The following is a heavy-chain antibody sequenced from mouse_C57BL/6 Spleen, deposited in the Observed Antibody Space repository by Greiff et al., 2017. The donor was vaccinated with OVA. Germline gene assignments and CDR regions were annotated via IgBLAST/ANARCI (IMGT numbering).Heavy chain of an antibody. CDR1: GYTFTSYW. CDR3: ARDYSNYGGFAY. J-gene: IGHJ3*01. CDR2: IHPNSGST. V-gene: IGHV1-64*01. Sequence: QVQLQQSGAELVKPGASVKLSCKASGYTFTSYWMHWVKQRPGQGLEWIGMIHPNSGSTNYNEKFKSKATLTVDKSSSTAYMQLSSLTSEDSAVYYCARDYSNYGGFAYWGQGTLVTVSA. D-gene: IGHD2-5*01.